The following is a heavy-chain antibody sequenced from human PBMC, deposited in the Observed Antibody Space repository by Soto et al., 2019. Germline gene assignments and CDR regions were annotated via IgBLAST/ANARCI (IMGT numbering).Heavy chain of an antibody. CDR1: GYTFTSYG. Sequence: ASVKVSCKTSGYTFTSYGITWVRQAPGQGLEWMGWITTDNGNTTYPQKLQGRLTMTTDTSTTTAYMELRSLRSDDTAVYYCARDPYHVLMVNAPNLYGMDVWGQGTTVTVSS. V-gene: IGHV1-18*01. J-gene: IGHJ6*02. CDR3: ARDPYHVLMVNAPNLYGMDV. CDR2: ITTDNGNT. D-gene: IGHD2-8*01.